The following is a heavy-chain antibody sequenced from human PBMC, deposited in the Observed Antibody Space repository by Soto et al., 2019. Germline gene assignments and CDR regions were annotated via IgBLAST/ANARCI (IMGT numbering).Heavy chain of an antibody. Sequence: QVQLVQSGAEVKKPGASVKVSCKASGYTFSSYAISWVRQAPGQGLEWMGWIITYNGNTNYAQKRQGTVTMTTDTSTTTAYMDLRSLRSDDTAVYYCASTGPPVDYWGQGTLVTVSS. CDR3: ASTGPPVDY. CDR2: IITYNGNT. V-gene: IGHV1-18*01. J-gene: IGHJ4*02. CDR1: GYTFSSYA.